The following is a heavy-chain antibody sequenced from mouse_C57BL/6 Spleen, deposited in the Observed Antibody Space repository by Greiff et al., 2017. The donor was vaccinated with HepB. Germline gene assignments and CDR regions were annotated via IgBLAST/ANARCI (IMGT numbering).Heavy chain of an antibody. J-gene: IGHJ4*01. V-gene: IGHV1-61*01. CDR2: IYPSDSET. D-gene: IGHD1-1*01. Sequence: QVQLQQPGAELVRPGSSVKLSCKASGYTFTSYWMDWVKQRPGQGLEWIGYIYPSDSETHYNQKFKDKATLTVDKSSSTAYMKRSRLTSEDSAVYYCARKGNYHCRSNDAMDNWGQGTSVTVCS. CDR1: GYTFTSYW. CDR3: ARKGNYHCRSNDAMDN.